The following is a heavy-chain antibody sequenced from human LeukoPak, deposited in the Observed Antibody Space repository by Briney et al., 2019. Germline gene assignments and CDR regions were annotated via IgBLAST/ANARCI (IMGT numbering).Heavy chain of an antibody. Sequence: SETLSLTCTVSGGSISSSSYYWGWIRQPPGKGLEWIGSIYYSGSTYYNPSLKSRVTISVDTSKNQFSLKLSSVTAADTAVYYCARQESLEAFYYWGQGTLVTVSS. CDR3: ARQESLEAFYY. J-gene: IGHJ4*02. V-gene: IGHV4-39*01. CDR2: IYYSGST. CDR1: GGSISSSSYY. D-gene: IGHD3-10*01.